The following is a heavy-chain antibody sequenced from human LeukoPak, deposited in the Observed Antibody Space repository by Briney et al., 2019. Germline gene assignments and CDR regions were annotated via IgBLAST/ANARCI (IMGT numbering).Heavy chain of an antibody. CDR3: ARVREYYYDSSAFDY. CDR2: IYYGGST. J-gene: IGHJ4*02. CDR1: GGSILSSSYY. V-gene: IGHV4-39*07. D-gene: IGHD3-22*01. Sequence: PSETLSLTCTVSGGSILSSSYYWGWIRQPPGKGLEWIGSIYYGGSTDYNPSLKSRVIISVDTSKNQFSLKLSSVTAADTAVYYCARVREYYYDSSAFDYWGQGTLVTVSS.